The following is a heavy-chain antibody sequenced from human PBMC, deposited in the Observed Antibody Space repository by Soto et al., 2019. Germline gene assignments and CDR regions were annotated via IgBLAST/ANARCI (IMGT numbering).Heavy chain of an antibody. D-gene: IGHD2-2*01. Sequence: QVQLVQSGAELKKPGSSVKVSCTASGDTFGTYAISWVRQAPGQGLEWMGAIIPVFDKTHYAHKFHGRVKISADKSTDTAFLARSSLRSEDTAAYVSARLRWTLILQIPALVWGQGTLITVSS. J-gene: IGHJ4*02. CDR2: IIPVFDKT. V-gene: IGHV1-69*06. CDR1: GDTFGTYA. CDR3: ARLRWTLILQIPALV.